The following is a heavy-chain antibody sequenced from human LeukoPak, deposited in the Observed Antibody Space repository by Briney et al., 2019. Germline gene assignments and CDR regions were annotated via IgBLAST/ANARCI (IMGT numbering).Heavy chain of an antibody. CDR1: GFTFGSYA. CDR2: ISGSGGST. D-gene: IGHD3-3*01. CDR3: AKRRGSDFWSGYYKDY. V-gene: IGHV3-23*01. J-gene: IGHJ4*02. Sequence: GGSLRLSCAASGFTFGSYAMSWVRQAPGKGLEWVSAISGSGGSTYYADSVKGRFTISRDNSKNTLYLQMNSLRAEDTAVYYCAKRRGSDFWSGYYKDYWGQGTLVTVSS.